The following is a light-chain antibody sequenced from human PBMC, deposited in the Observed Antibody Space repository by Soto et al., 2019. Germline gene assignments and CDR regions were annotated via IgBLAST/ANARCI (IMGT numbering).Light chain of an antibody. V-gene: IGKV3-20*01. CDR1: QSVSSSY. CDR3: QQYGSSPLT. CDR2: GAS. J-gene: IGKJ4*01. Sequence: EIVLTQSPGTLSLSPGERATLSCRASQSVSSSYLAWYQQKPGQAPRILIYGASSSATGIPDRFSGSGSGTDFTLTISRLEPEDFAVYYCQQYGSSPLTFGGGTKVEIK.